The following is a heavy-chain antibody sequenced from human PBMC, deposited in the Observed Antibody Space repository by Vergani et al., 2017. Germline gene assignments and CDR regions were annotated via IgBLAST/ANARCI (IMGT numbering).Heavy chain of an antibody. Sequence: EVQLVESGGGLVKPGGSLRLSCEASGITFWKFGMHWVRQGPGKGLEWVSGIRWNSGAVDYADSVRGRFTISRDNAKNSLFLEMNSLRFEDTAVYFCTKGSVYYHDSAGHGYDPYTGFDLWGQGTLVTVSS. J-gene: IGHJ3*01. CDR1: GITFWKFG. D-gene: IGHD5-12*01. CDR3: TKGSVYYHDSAGHGYDPYTGFDL. CDR2: IRWNSGAV. V-gene: IGHV3-9*01.